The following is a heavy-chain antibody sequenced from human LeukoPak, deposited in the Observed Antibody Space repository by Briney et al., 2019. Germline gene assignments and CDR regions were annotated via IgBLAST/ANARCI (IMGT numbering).Heavy chain of an antibody. CDR2: IYTSGST. CDR1: GGSFSGYY. Sequence: PSETLSLTCAVYGGSFSGYYWSWIRQPAGKGLEWIGRIYTSGSTNYNPSLKSRVTMSVDTSKNQFSLKLSSVTAADTAVYYCARVRQHPKEGYYYYYMDVWGKGTTVTISS. D-gene: IGHD6-13*01. J-gene: IGHJ6*03. V-gene: IGHV4-59*10. CDR3: ARVRQHPKEGYYYYYMDV.